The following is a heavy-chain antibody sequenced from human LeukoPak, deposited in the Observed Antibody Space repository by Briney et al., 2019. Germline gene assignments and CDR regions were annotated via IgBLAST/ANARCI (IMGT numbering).Heavy chain of an antibody. CDR3: ASRDYTSSKY. CDR2: INSDGSIT. V-gene: IGHV3-74*01. J-gene: IGHJ4*02. Sequence: GGSLRLSSAASGFAFSRYWMHWVRQAPGKGLVWVSDINSDGSITRYADSVKGRFTISRDNAKNTLYLQMNSLRAEDTAVYYCASRDYTSSKYWGQGTLVTVSS. CDR1: GFAFSRYW. D-gene: IGHD2-2*02.